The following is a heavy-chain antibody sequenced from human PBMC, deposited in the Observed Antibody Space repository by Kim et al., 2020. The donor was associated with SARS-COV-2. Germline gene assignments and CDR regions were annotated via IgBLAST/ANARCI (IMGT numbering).Heavy chain of an antibody. CDR3: ARDTKTTVTTYAVYYFDY. CDR1: GFTFSSYG. D-gene: IGHD4-17*01. V-gene: IGHV3-33*01. CDR2: IWYDGSNK. Sequence: GGSLRLSCAASGFTFSSYGMHWVRQAPGKGLEWVAVIWYDGSNKYYADSVKGRFTISRDNSKNTLYLQMNSLRAEDTAVYYCARDTKTTVTTYAVYYFDYWGQGTLVTVSS. J-gene: IGHJ4*02.